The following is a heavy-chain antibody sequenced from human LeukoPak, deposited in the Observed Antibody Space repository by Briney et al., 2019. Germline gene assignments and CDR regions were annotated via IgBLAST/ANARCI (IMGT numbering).Heavy chain of an antibody. Sequence: SETLSLTCTVSGGSISSYYWSWIRQPPGKGLEWIGYIYYSGSTNYNPSLKSRVTISVDTSKNQFSLKLSSVTAADTAVYYCARGRPPRYYYYMDVWDKGATVTVSS. CDR2: IYYSGST. CDR1: GGSISSYY. J-gene: IGHJ6*03. V-gene: IGHV4-59*01. CDR3: ARGRPPRYYYYMDV.